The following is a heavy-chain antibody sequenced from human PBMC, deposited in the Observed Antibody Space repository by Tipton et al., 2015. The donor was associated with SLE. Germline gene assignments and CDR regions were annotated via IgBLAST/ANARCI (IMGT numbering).Heavy chain of an antibody. V-gene: IGHV4-34*01. D-gene: IGHD3-16*01. CDR3: ARMEGMITYGGIAGR. Sequence: AGLVKPSETLSLTCAVYGGSFSGYYWSWIRQPPGKGLEWIGEVNHIGTIYYNASLKSRVTISIDTSKSHFSLKLTSVTAADTAVYYCARMEGMITYGGIAGRWGQGTVVTVSS. J-gene: IGHJ4*02. CDR1: GGSFSGYY. CDR2: VNHIGTI.